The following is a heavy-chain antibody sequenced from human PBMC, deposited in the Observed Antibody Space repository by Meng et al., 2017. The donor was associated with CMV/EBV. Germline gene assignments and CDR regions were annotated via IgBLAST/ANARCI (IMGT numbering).Heavy chain of an antibody. D-gene: IGHD2-8*01. CDR3: ARDTGPNTLDY. CDR2: VKHDGSEK. CDR1: GFTFSTYW. Sequence: GGSLRLSCAASGFTFSTYWMTWVRQAPGKGLEWVVNVKHDGSEKYYLDSVKGRFTVSRDNAKNSLYLQMNSLRAEDTAIYYSARDTGPNTLDYWGQGTLVTVSS. V-gene: IGHV3-7*01. J-gene: IGHJ4*02.